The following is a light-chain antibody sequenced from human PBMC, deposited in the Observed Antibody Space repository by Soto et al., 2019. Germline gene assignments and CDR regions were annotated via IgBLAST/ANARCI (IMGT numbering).Light chain of an antibody. Sequence: EIVLTQSPGTLSLSPGEGATLSCRASQSISSTFLAWYQHKPGQAPRVLIYGASRRAAGIPDRFSGSGSGTDFTLTISRLDPEDFAVYYCQQYESSWTFGQGTKVEVK. CDR2: GAS. V-gene: IGKV3-20*01. CDR3: QQYESSWT. CDR1: QSISSTF. J-gene: IGKJ1*01.